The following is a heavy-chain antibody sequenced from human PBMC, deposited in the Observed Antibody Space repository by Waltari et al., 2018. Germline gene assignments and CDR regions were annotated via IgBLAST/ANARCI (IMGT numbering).Heavy chain of an antibody. V-gene: IGHV1-2*02. J-gene: IGHJ4*02. CDR1: GYTFTGYY. D-gene: IGHD3-3*01. Sequence: QVQLVQSGAEVKKPGSSVKVSCKASGYTFTGYYMHWVRQAPGQGLEWMGWINPNSGGTNYAQKFQGRVTMTGDTSISTAYMELSRLRSDDTAVYYCARMPGGFVYEGLPFDYWGQGTLVTVSS. CDR3: ARMPGGFVYEGLPFDY. CDR2: INPNSGGT.